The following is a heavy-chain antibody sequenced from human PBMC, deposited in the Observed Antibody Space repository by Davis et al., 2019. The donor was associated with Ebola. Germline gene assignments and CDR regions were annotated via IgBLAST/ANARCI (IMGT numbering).Heavy chain of an antibody. J-gene: IGHJ6*02. Sequence: SQTLSLTCAISGDSVSSNSASWNWIRQSPSRGLEWLGRTYYRSKWYTDHAVSVKSRMTINPDTSKNQFSLQLNSVTPEDTAVYYGARDAAATFGMDVWGQGTTVTVSS. CDR1: GDSVSSNSAS. CDR2: TYYRSKWYT. CDR3: ARDAAATFGMDV. D-gene: IGHD2-15*01. V-gene: IGHV6-1*01.